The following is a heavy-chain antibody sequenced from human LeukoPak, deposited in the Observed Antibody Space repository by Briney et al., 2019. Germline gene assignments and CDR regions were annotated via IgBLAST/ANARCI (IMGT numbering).Heavy chain of an antibody. D-gene: IGHD6-19*01. J-gene: IGHJ6*02. CDR1: GGSISNYY. V-gene: IGHV4-4*07. Sequence: SETLSLTCNVSGGSISNYYWTWIRQPTGKGLEWIGRIYSSGTTTYNPSLKSRVAMSVDTSRNQFSLKLSSVTAADTAVYYCARVSPIAVAGSSYYYAMDVWGQGTTVTVSS. CDR3: ARVSPIAVAGSSYYYAMDV. CDR2: IYSSGTT.